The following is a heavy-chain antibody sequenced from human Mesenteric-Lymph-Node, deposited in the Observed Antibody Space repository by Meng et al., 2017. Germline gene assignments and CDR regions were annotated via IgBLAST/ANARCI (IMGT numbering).Heavy chain of an antibody. CDR1: GYTFTSYG. D-gene: IGHD1-20*01. CDR3: AKDRESYNSVWDAFDI. CDR2: ISAYNGNT. J-gene: IGHJ3*02. Sequence: ASVKVSCKASGYTFTSYGISWVRQAPGQGLEWMGWISAYNGNTNYAQKLQGRVTMTTDTSTSTAYMELRSLRSDDTAVYYCAKDRESYNSVWDAFDIWGQGTMVTVSS. V-gene: IGHV1-18*01.